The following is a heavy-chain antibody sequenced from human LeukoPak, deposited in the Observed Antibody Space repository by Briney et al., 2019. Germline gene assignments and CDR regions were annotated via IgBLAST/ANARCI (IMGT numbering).Heavy chain of an antibody. J-gene: IGHJ6*03. CDR2: IYTSGST. Sequence: SETLSLTCTVSGGSISSYYWSWIRQPAGKGLEWIGRIYTSGSTNYNPSLKSRVTMSADTSKNQFSLKLSSVTAADTAVYYCARYSITMVQGVIVYYYYYMDVWGKGTTVTVSS. CDR1: GGSISSYY. D-gene: IGHD3-10*01. V-gene: IGHV4-4*07. CDR3: ARYSITMVQGVIVYYYYYMDV.